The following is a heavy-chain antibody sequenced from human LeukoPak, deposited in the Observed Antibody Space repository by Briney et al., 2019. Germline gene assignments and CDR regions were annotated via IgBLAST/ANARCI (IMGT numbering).Heavy chain of an antibody. J-gene: IGHJ4*02. CDR1: GFSFSTYW. CDR3: ATIPHVVAVTGQSPVFDY. Sequence: GGSLRLSCAASGFSFSTYWMHWVRQAPGKGLVWVSRINSYGTTTTYADSVKGRFTISRDNAKNTLYLQMNSLRAEDTAVYYCATIPHVVAVTGQSPVFDYWGQGTLVTVSS. D-gene: IGHD2-21*02. V-gene: IGHV3-74*01. CDR2: INSYGTTT.